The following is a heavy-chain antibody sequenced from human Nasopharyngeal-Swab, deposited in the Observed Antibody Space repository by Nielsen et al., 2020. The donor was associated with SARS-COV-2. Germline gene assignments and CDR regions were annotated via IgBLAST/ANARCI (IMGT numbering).Heavy chain of an antibody. J-gene: IGHJ3*02. CDR3: ARTDTAMVDAFDI. Sequence: WIRQPPGKGLEYVSAISSNGGSTYYADSVKGRFTISRDNSRNTLYLQMSSLRAEDTAVYYCARTDTAMVDAFDIWGQGTMVTVSS. V-gene: IGHV3-64D*06. CDR2: ISSNGGST. D-gene: IGHD5-18*01.